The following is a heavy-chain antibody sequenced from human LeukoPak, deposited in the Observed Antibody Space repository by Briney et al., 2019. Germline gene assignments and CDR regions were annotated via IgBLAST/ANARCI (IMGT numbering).Heavy chain of an antibody. V-gene: IGHV3-74*01. CDR3: ARELYSPFDY. CDR2: INADGTST. J-gene: IGHJ4*02. Sequence: GGSLRLSCAASRFSFSGLWMHWVRRGPGKGLMWLSRINADGTSTNYADSVKGRFTVSRDNAKNILYLQMNSLRAEDTAVYYCARELYSPFDYWGQGTLVTVSS. D-gene: IGHD3-16*02. CDR1: RFSFSGLW.